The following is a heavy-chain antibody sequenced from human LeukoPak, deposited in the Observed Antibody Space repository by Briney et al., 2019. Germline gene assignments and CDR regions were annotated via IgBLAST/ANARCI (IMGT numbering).Heavy chain of an antibody. CDR2: ITDDGSDK. D-gene: IGHD6-13*01. V-gene: IGHV3-30*18. CDR3: AKVGGRSWFYFDN. J-gene: IGHJ4*02. CDR1: GLPFSSYA. Sequence: GGSLRLSCEASGLPFSSYAMSWVRQAPGKGLEWVAVITDDGSDKYYTDSVKGRFSISRDNSKNTLYLQMNSLRPEDTAIYYCAKVGGRSWFYFDNWGQGTVVTVSS.